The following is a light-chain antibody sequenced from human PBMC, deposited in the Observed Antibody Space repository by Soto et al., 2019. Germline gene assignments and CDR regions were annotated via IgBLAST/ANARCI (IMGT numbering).Light chain of an antibody. J-gene: IGKJ5*01. Sequence: MMMTQSPATLSVSPGERVTLSCRTSHSVNSHVAWYQQKPGQAPRLLLYGASTRATGIPVRFSGSGFGTEFTLTISRLQSEDFAVYYCQQYKNWPLFGQGTRVEIK. CDR2: GAS. V-gene: IGKV3-15*01. CDR1: HSVNSH. CDR3: QQYKNWPL.